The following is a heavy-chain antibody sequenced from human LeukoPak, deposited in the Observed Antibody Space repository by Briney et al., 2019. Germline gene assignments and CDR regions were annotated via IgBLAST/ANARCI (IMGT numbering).Heavy chain of an antibody. V-gene: IGHV3-15*01. Sequence: PGGSLRLSCAASGFTFCNAWMSWVRQAPGKGLEWVGRIKSNIDGGTTDYAAPVKGRFTISRDDSKNTLYLQMNSLKTEDTAVYYCSSYKGDVWGKGTTVTVSS. CDR3: SSYKGDV. J-gene: IGHJ6*04. D-gene: IGHD3-10*01. CDR2: IKSNIDGGTT. CDR1: GFTFCNAW.